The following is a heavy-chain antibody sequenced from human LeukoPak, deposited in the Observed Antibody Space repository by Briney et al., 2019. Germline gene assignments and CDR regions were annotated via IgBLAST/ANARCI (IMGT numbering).Heavy chain of an antibody. V-gene: IGHV1-69*05. CDR3: ARLYCGGDCYLWGAFDI. CDR2: IIPIFGTA. Sequence: GASVKVSCKASGGTFSSYAISWVRQAPGQGLEWMGRIIPIFGTANYAQKFQGRVAITTDESTSTACMEMSSLRSEDTAVYYCARLYCGGDCYLWGAFDIWGQGTMVTVSS. CDR1: GGTFSSYA. J-gene: IGHJ3*02. D-gene: IGHD2-21*02.